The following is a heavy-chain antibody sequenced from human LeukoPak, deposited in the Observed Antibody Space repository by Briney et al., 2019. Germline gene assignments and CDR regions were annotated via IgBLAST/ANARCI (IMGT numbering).Heavy chain of an antibody. CDR2: ISGNGGST. CDR1: GFTFSSYA. D-gene: IGHD1-26*01. CDR3: AKAASGSYRAFDY. Sequence: GSLRLSCAASGFTFSSYAMSWVRQAPGKGLEWVSTISGNGGSTYYADSVKGRSTISRDNSKNTLYLQMNSLRAEDTAVYYCAKAASGSYRAFDYWGQGTLVTVSS. J-gene: IGHJ4*02. V-gene: IGHV3-23*01.